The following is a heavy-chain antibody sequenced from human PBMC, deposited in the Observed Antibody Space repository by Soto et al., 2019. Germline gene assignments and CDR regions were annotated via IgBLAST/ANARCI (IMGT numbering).Heavy chain of an antibody. J-gene: IGHJ5*02. CDR2: IIPIFGTA. V-gene: IGHV1-69*01. D-gene: IGHD2-15*01. Sequence: QVQLVQSGAEVKKPGSSVKVSCKASGGTFSSYAISWARQAPGQGLEWMGGIIPIFGTANYAQKFQGRATITADESTSTAYMELSSLRSEDTAVYYCAGGEEGYCSGGSCYFNWFDPWGQGTLVTVSS. CDR1: GGTFSSYA. CDR3: AGGEEGYCSGGSCYFNWFDP.